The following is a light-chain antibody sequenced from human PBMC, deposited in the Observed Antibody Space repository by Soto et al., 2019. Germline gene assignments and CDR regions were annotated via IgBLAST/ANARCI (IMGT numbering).Light chain of an antibody. CDR3: SSYTSSSTRV. CDR2: EVS. Sequence: QSALTQPASVSGSPGQSITISCTGTSSDVGGHNYVSWYQQHPGKAPKLMIYEVSNRPSGVSNRFSGSKSGNTASLTISGLQAEDEADYYCSSYTSSSTRVFGTGTQLTVL. V-gene: IGLV2-14*01. CDR1: SSDVGGHNY. J-gene: IGLJ1*01.